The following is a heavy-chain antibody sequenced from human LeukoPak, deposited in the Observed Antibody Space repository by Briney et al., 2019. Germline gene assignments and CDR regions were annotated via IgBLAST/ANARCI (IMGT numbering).Heavy chain of an antibody. Sequence: GGSLRLSCAASGFTFDDYGMSWVRQAPGKGLEWVSGINWNGGSTGYADSVKGRFTISRDNAKNSLYLQMNSLRAEDTAVYYCARGAAMIVVVMAEYFQHWGQGTLVTVSS. V-gene: IGHV3-20*04. J-gene: IGHJ1*01. D-gene: IGHD3-22*01. CDR3: ARGAAMIVVVMAEYFQH. CDR1: GFTFDDYG. CDR2: INWNGGST.